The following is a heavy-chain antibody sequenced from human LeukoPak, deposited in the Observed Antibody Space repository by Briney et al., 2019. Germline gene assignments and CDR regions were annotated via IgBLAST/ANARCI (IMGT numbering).Heavy chain of an antibody. D-gene: IGHD3-22*01. CDR2: INPNSGGT. Sequence: GASVKVSCKTSGYTFTGYYMHWVRQAPGQGPEWMGWINPNSGGTNYAQRFQGRVTMTRDTSMSTAYMELSRLRSDDSAVYYCARYFYDSSGSSSDAFDIWGQGTMVTVSS. CDR3: ARYFYDSSGSSSDAFDI. J-gene: IGHJ3*02. CDR1: GYTFTGYY. V-gene: IGHV1-2*02.